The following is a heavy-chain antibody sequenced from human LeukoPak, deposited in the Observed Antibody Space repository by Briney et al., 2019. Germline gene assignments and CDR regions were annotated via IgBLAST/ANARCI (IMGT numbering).Heavy chain of an antibody. CDR1: GGSFSGYY. CDR2: INHGGST. Sequence: PSETLSLTCAVYGGSFSGYYWSWIRQPPGKGLEWIGEINHGGSTNYNPSLKSRVTISVDTSKNQFSLKLSSVTAADTAVYYCARGPRYDYVWGSYRYRDAFDIWGQGTMVTVSS. CDR3: ARGPRYDYVWGSYRYRDAFDI. D-gene: IGHD3-16*02. V-gene: IGHV4-34*01. J-gene: IGHJ3*02.